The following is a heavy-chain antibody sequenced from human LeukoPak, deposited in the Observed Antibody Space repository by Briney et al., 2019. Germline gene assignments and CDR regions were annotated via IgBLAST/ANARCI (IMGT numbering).Heavy chain of an antibody. D-gene: IGHD6-19*01. Sequence: SVKVSCKASAGTFTSYAISWVRQAPGQGIERMGGIIPIFGTANCAQKFQVRVTITTDRSTSTAYMELSILRSEATAVYSCSGSWGQWLPTLGYFQHWGQGTLVTVSS. CDR3: SGSWGQWLPTLGYFQH. CDR1: AGTFTSYA. J-gene: IGHJ1*01. CDR2: IIPIFGTA. V-gene: IGHV1-69*05.